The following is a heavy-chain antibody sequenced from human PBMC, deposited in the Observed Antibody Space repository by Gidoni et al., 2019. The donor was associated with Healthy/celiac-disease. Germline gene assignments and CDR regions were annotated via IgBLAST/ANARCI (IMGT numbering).Heavy chain of an antibody. CDR1: GFTFDDYA. V-gene: IGHV3-9*01. CDR2: ISWNSGSI. J-gene: IGHJ3*02. Sequence: EVQLVESGGGLVQPGRSLRLSCAASGFTFDDYARHWVRQAPGKGLEWVSGISWNSGSIGYADSVKGRFTISRDNAKNSLYLQMNSLRAEDTALYYCAKVPIVGATNAFDIWGQGTMVTVSS. D-gene: IGHD1-26*01. CDR3: AKVPIVGATNAFDI.